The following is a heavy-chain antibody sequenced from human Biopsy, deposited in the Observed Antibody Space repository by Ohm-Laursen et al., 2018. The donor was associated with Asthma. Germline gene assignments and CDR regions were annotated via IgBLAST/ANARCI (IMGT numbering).Heavy chain of an antibody. CDR3: ARATVAAAGND. Sequence: SLRLSCAASGFTFRTYGMHWVRQTPGKGLEWLSSISYDGHNQHYADSVKGRFTISRDKSKNTVSLEMNSLRRDDTAVYFCARATVAAAGNDWGQGTLVTVSS. V-gene: IGHV3-30*05. CDR2: ISYDGHNQ. D-gene: IGHD6-13*01. J-gene: IGHJ4*02. CDR1: GFTFRTYG.